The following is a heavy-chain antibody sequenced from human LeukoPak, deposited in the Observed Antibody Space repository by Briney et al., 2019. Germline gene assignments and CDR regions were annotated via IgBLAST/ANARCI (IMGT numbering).Heavy chain of an antibody. J-gene: IGHJ6*02. CDR1: GFIFSDFY. Sequence: GGSLRLSCAGSGFIFSDFYMSWIRQAPGKGLEWVSLIYSSSDYIYYADSVKGRFTISRDNAKNSLYLQMSNLRAEDTAVYFCARGGGLDVWGQGATVTVSS. CDR3: ARGGGLDV. CDR2: IYSSSDYI. D-gene: IGHD3-16*01. V-gene: IGHV3-11*01.